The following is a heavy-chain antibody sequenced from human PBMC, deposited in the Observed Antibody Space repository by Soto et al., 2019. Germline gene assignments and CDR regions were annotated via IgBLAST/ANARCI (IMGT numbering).Heavy chain of an antibody. J-gene: IGHJ6*02. CDR1: GFTFSSYA. V-gene: IGHV3-30-3*01. Sequence: VGSLRLSCAASGFTFSSYAMHWVRQAPGKGLEWVAVISYDGSNKYYADSVKGRFTISRDNSKNTLYLRMNSLRAEDTAVYYCARDTAMTIDYYYYYGMDVWGQGTTVTVSS. CDR2: ISYDGSNK. CDR3: ARDTAMTIDYYYYYGMDV. D-gene: IGHD5-18*01.